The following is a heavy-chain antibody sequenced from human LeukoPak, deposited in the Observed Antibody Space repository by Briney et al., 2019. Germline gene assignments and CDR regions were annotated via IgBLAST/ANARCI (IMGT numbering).Heavy chain of an antibody. D-gene: IGHD3-10*02. CDR2: ISGSGGST. CDR1: GFTFSSYA. Sequence: GGSLRLSCAASGFTFSSYAMHWVRQAPGKGLEWVSAISGSGGSTYYADSVKGRFTISRDNAKNSLYLQMNSLRAEDTAVYYCAELGITMIGGVWGKGTTVTISS. CDR3: AELGITMIGGV. J-gene: IGHJ6*04. V-gene: IGHV3-23*01.